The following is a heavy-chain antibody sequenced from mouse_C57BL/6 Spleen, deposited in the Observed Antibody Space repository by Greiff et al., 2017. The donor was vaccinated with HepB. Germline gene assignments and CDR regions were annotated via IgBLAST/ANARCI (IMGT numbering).Heavy chain of an antibody. CDR2: ISSGSSTI. CDR3: ARPYDYFYYFDY. CDR1: GFTFSDYG. V-gene: IGHV5-17*01. D-gene: IGHD2-4*01. J-gene: IGHJ2*01. Sequence: EVMLVESGGGLVKPGGSLKLSCAASGFTFSDYGMHWVRQAPEKGLEWVAYISSGSSTIYYADTVKGRFTISRDNAKNTLFLQMTSLRSEDTAIYYCARPYDYFYYFDYWGQGTTLTVSS.